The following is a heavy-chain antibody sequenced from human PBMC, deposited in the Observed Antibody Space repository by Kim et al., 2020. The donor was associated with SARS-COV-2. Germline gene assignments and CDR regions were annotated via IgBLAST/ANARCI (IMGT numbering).Heavy chain of an antibody. J-gene: IGHJ6*02. Sequence: ASVKVSCKASGYTFTTYYIHWVRQAPGQGLEWMGIINPNGGTTSYAKRFQGRVTVTRDRSTSTVYLELTTLTSDDTAVYYCAREALTENYDSGRYGMDVGGQGTTVTVSS. CDR1: GYTFTTYY. CDR3: AREALTENYDSGRYGMDV. CDR2: INPNGGTT. D-gene: IGHD3-10*01. V-gene: IGHV1-46*01.